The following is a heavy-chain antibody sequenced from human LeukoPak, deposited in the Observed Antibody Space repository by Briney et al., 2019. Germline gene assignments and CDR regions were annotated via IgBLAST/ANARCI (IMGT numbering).Heavy chain of an antibody. Sequence: PSETLSLTCTVSGGSISSYYWSWIRQPPGKGLGWIGYIYYSESTNYNPSLKSRVTISVDTSKNQFSLKLSSVTAADTAVYYCARRSVVTVAGINYYYYGMDVWGQGTTVTVSS. CDR3: ARRSVVTVAGINYYYYGMDV. CDR1: GGSISSYY. V-gene: IGHV4-59*08. D-gene: IGHD6-19*01. J-gene: IGHJ6*02. CDR2: IYYSEST.